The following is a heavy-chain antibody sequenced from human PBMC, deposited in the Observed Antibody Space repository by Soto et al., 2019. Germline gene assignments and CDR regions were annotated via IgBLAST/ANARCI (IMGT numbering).Heavy chain of an antibody. J-gene: IGHJ5*02. CDR1: GGSISSYY. CDR3: ARTSRVYNWFDP. D-gene: IGHD2-8*01. Sequence: QVQLQESGPGLVKPSETLSLTCTVSGGSISSYYWSWIRQPPGKGLEWIGYIYYSGSTNYNPSLRGRVTISVDPSNNQFSLKLSSVTAADTAVYYCARTSRVYNWFDPWGQGTLVVVSS. V-gene: IGHV4-59*08. CDR2: IYYSGST.